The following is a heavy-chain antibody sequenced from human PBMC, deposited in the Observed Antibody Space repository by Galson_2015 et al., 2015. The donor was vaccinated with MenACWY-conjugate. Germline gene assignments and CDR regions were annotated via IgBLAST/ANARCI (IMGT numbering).Heavy chain of an antibody. CDR1: GFPFNTYY. Sequence: SLRLSCAASGFPFNTYYINLLRQAPGKGLEWIAYIDRSGAKTHYADSVKGRFNVSRDNTKNILFLQMNSLRVEDTAVYYCARGIQLRFLEPPYYMYVWGKGTTVTVSS. CDR3: ARGIQLRFLEPPYYMYV. CDR2: IDRSGAKT. J-gene: IGHJ6*03. V-gene: IGHV3-11*06. D-gene: IGHD3-3*01.